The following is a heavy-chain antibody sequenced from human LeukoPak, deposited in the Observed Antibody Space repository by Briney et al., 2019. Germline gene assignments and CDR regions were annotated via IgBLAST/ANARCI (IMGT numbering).Heavy chain of an antibody. CDR3: ARDREATRVYYFDF. V-gene: IGHV1-46*01. Sequence: GASVKVSCKASGYSFSAHYIHWVRQAPGQGLEWMGSINPSGGSTSYAHRFQDRVTMTRDTSTSTVYMDLRSLRSEDTAVYYCARDREATRVYYFDFWGQGTLVTVSS. CDR2: INPSGGST. D-gene: IGHD5-12*01. J-gene: IGHJ4*02. CDR1: GYSFSAHY.